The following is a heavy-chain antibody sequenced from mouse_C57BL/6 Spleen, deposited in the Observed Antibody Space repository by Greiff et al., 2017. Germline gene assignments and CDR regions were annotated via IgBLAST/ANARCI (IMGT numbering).Heavy chain of an antibody. CDR3: ASVDYYGSSYEGDFDY. CDR1: GYTFTSYW. CDR2: IYPGSGST. V-gene: IGHV1-55*01. D-gene: IGHD1-1*01. J-gene: IGHJ2*01. Sequence: QVQLQQPGAELVKPGASVKMSCKASGYTFTSYWITWVKQRPGQGLEWIGDIYPGSGSTNYNEKFKSKATLTVDTSSSTAYMQLSSLTSEDSAVYYCASVDYYGSSYEGDFDYWCQGTTLTVSS.